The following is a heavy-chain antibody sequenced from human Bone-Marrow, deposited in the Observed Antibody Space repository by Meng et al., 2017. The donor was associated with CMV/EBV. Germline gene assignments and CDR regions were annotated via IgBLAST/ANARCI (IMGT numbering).Heavy chain of an antibody. CDR1: GFTFSSYS. CDR2: ISSSSSYI. J-gene: IGHJ4*02. CDR3: AREYGSGSYGY. D-gene: IGHD3-10*01. V-gene: IGHV3-21*01. Sequence: GASLKISCAASGFTFSSYSMNWVRQAPGKGLEWVSSISSSSSYIYYADSVKGRFTISRDNAKNSLYLQMNSLRAEDTAVYYCAREYGSGSYGYWGQGTLVTVSS.